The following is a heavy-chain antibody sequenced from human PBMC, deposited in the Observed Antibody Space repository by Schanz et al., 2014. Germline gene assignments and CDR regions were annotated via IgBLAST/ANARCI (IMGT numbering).Heavy chain of an antibody. V-gene: IGHV3-23*01. CDR2: IASGGSHT. CDR1: GITFSDYA. Sequence: EVQLLESGGALEQPGGSLRLSCAASGITFSDYAMSWVRQAPGKGLEWVSTIASGGSHTFYADSVTGRFTISGDNSKNTLFLQMNSLRAEDTAVYYCARDYGPGRGYQLLPFDYWGQGTLVTVSS. D-gene: IGHD2-2*01. J-gene: IGHJ4*02. CDR3: ARDYGPGRGYQLLPFDY.